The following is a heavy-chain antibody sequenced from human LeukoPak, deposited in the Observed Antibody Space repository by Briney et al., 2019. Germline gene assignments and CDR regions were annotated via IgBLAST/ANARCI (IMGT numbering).Heavy chain of an antibody. J-gene: IGHJ5*02. Sequence: GGSLRLSCAASGFTFSSYWMSWVRQAPGKGLEWVANIKQDGSEKYYVDSVKGRFTISRDNAKNSLYLQMNSLRAEDTAVYYCARESQNYYDFWSGREYNWFGPWGQGTLVTVSS. D-gene: IGHD3-3*01. CDR3: ARESQNYYDFWSGREYNWFGP. V-gene: IGHV3-7*01. CDR1: GFTFSSYW. CDR2: IKQDGSEK.